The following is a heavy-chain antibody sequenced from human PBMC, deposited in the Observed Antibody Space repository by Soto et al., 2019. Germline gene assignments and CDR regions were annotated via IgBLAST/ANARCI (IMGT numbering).Heavy chain of an antibody. Sequence: QVQLVQSGAEVKKPGSSVKVSCKASGSTFSSYAISWVRQAPGQGLEWMGGIIPIFGTANYAQKFQGRVTITADESTSTAYMELSSLRSEDTAVYYCARETRRYDAHRPPIDYGMDVWGQGTTVTVSS. V-gene: IGHV1-69*01. D-gene: IGHD3-3*01. CDR3: ARETRRYDAHRPPIDYGMDV. CDR2: IIPIFGTA. CDR1: GSTFSSYA. J-gene: IGHJ6*02.